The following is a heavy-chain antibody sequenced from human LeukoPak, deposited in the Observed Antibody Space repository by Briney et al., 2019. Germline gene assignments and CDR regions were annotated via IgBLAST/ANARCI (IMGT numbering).Heavy chain of an antibody. D-gene: IGHD2-2*01. J-gene: IGHJ4*02. Sequence: GGSLRLSCAVSGFTLNSNAMCWVRQAPGKGLEWVSGISRMGVTTYYADSVKGRFTISRDTSKNTLYLQMNTLRPEDTAVYYCAKEEVPNDYWGQGTLITVSS. CDR1: GFTLNSNA. CDR2: ISRMGVTT. CDR3: AKEEVPNDY. V-gene: IGHV3-23*01.